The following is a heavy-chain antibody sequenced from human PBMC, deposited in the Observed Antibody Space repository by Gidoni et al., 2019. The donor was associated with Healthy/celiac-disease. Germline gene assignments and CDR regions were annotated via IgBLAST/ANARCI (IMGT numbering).Heavy chain of an antibody. J-gene: IGHJ5*02. CDR1: GGSISSYY. CDR3: AREVKEADLGWFDP. Sequence: QVQLQESGPGLVKPSETLSLTCTVSGGSISSYYWSWIRQPPGKGLEWIGYIYYGGSTNYNPSLKSRVTISGDTSKNQFSLKLSSVTAADTAVYYCAREVKEADLGWFDPWGQGTLVTVSS. CDR2: IYYGGST. V-gene: IGHV4-59*01. D-gene: IGHD3-16*01.